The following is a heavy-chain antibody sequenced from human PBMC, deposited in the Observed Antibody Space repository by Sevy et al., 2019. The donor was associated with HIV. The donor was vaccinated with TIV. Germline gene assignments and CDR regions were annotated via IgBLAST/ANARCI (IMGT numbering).Heavy chain of an antibody. CDR2: ISNDGGNQ. J-gene: IGHJ4*02. D-gene: IGHD5-12*01. V-gene: IGHV3-30*18. Sequence: GGSLRLSCAASGFTFRSYGMHWVRQAPGKGLEWVAVISNDGGNQYYADSVKGRFTISRVNSKNTVYLQMNSLRAEDTAVYYCAKDVSDGYNYFLDFWGQGALVTVSS. CDR1: GFTFRSYG. CDR3: AKDVSDGYNYFLDF.